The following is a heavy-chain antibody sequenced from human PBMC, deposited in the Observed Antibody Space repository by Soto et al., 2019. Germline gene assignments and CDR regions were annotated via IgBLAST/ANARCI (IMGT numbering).Heavy chain of an antibody. CDR3: AREHVRPRTGAMDV. Sequence: ASVKVSCKASGYSFTDYYMHWVRQAPGQGLEWMGWINPYRGATNYAQKFQGRVTMTRDTSISTAYMELSRLRSDDTAVYWCAREHVRPRTGAMDVWGHGTTVTNSS. V-gene: IGHV1-2*02. CDR2: INPYRGAT. D-gene: IGHD1-1*01. CDR1: GYSFTDYY. J-gene: IGHJ6*02.